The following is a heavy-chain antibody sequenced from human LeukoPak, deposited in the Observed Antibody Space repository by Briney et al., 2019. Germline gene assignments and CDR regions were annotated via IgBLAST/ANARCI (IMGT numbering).Heavy chain of an antibody. V-gene: IGHV4-30-2*01. D-gene: IGHD1-26*01. CDR2: IYHSGST. CDR3: ARDLGSYMDV. Sequence: SETLSLTCTVSGGSISSGGYYWSWIRQPPGKGLEWIGYIYHSGSTYYNPSLKSRVTISVDRSKNQFSLKLSSVTAADTAVYYCARDLGSYMDVWGKGTTVTVSS. CDR1: GGSISSGGYY. J-gene: IGHJ6*03.